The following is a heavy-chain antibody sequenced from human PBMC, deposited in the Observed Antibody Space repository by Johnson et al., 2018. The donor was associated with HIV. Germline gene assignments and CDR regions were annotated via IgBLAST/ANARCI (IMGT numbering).Heavy chain of an antibody. CDR3: ARDGPRRDAYDI. CDR1: GFTVSNNY. V-gene: IGHV3-33*08. Sequence: QVQLVESGGDLVQPGGSLRLSCAASGFTVSNNYVSWVRQAPGKGLEWVAVIWYDGSNKYYGDSVKGRFTISRDNFKNTLYLQINGLRAEDMAVYYCARDGPRRDAYDIWGQGTMVTVSS. CDR2: IWYDGSNK. J-gene: IGHJ3*02.